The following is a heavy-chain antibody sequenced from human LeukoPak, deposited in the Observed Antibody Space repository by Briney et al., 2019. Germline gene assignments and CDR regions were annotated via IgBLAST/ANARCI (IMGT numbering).Heavy chain of an antibody. D-gene: IGHD3-22*01. CDR2: ISYDGSNK. Sequence: GGSLRLSCAASGFTFSSYGMHWVRQAPGKGLEWVAVISYDGSNKYYADSVKGRFTISRDNSKNTPYLQMNSLRAEDTAVYYCAKDQGDSSGTYYYYYGMDVWGQGTTVTVSS. J-gene: IGHJ6*02. CDR3: AKDQGDSSGTYYYYYGMDV. CDR1: GFTFSSYG. V-gene: IGHV3-30*18.